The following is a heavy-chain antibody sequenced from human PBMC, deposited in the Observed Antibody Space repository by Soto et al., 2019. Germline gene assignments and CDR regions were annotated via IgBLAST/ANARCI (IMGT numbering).Heavy chain of an antibody. J-gene: IGHJ4*02. CDR2: IYYSGST. CDR1: GGSISSYY. D-gene: IGHD6-19*01. CDR3: ARENSSGWYDY. Sequence: LSLTCTVSGGSISSYYWSWIRQPPGKGLEWIGYIYYSGSTNYNPSLKSRVTISVDTSKNQFSLKLSSVTAADTAVYYCARENSSGWYDYWGQGTLVTVSS. V-gene: IGHV4-59*01.